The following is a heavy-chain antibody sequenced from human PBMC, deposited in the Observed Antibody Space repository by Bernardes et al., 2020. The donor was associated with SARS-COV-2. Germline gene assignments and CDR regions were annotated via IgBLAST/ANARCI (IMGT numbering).Heavy chain of an antibody. CDR1: GYIFSDFG. J-gene: IGHJ5*02. D-gene: IGHD3-10*01. CDR3: ARDRKVRGITNNWFVP. Sequence: ASVKVSCKTSGYIFSDFGISWVRQAPGQGLEWMGWINPYKGNTDYAQKFQGRVTMTTDTSTSTAYMELRSLSFDDTAVYFCARDRKVRGITNNWFVPWGQGTLVTVSS. CDR2: INPYKGNT. V-gene: IGHV1-18*01.